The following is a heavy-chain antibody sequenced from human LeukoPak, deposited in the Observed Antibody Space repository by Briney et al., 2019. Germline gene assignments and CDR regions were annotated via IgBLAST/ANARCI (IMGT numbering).Heavy chain of an antibody. V-gene: IGHV1-69*13. J-gene: IGHJ4*02. CDR1: GGTFSSYA. Sequence: VKVSCKASGGTFSSYAISCVRQAPGQGLEWMGGIIPIFGTANYAQKFQGRVTITADESTSTAYMELSSLRFDDTAVYYCARDPRYSGNDYTHWGQGTLVTVSS. CDR2: IIPIFGTA. CDR3: ARDPRYSGNDYTH. D-gene: IGHD5-12*01.